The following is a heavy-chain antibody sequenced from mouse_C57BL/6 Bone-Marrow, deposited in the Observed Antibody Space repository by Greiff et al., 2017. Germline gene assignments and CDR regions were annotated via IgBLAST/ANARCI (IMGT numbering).Heavy chain of an antibody. V-gene: IGHV1-64*01. D-gene: IGHD1-1*01. J-gene: IGHJ1*03. CDR3: ARGGGGSSYDWYFDV. Sequence: QVQLKQPGAELVKPGASVKLSCKASGYTFTSYWMHWVKQRPGQGLEWIGMIHPNSGSTNYNEKFKSKATLTVDKSSSTAYMQLSSLTSEDSAVYYCARGGGGSSYDWYFDVWGTGTTVTVSS. CDR2: IHPNSGST. CDR1: GYTFTSYW.